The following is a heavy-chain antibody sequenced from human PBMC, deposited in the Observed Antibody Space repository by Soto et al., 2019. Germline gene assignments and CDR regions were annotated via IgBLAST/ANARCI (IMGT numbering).Heavy chain of an antibody. CDR1: GGSISSGDYY. J-gene: IGHJ6*02. V-gene: IGHV4-30-4*01. CDR2: ISYSGNT. D-gene: IGHD6-13*01. Sequence: SSETLSLTCSVSGGSISSGDYYWTWIRQPPGKGLEWIGYISYSGNTFYSPSLKRRVTISVDRSKNQFSLKLSSVTAADTAVYYCARGQAAAPAMDVWGQGTTVTVSS. CDR3: ARGQAAAPAMDV.